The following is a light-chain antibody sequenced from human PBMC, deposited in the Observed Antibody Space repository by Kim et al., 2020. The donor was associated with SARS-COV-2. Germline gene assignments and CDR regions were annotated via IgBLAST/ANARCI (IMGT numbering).Light chain of an antibody. CDR1: KLGDKY. CDR3: QAWDSSTWV. J-gene: IGLJ3*02. Sequence: SVSPGQTASITCSGDKLGDKYACWYQQKPGQSPVLVIYQDSKRPSGIPERFSGSNSGNTATLTISGTQAMDEADYYCQAWDSSTWVFGGGTKLPS. V-gene: IGLV3-1*01. CDR2: QDS.